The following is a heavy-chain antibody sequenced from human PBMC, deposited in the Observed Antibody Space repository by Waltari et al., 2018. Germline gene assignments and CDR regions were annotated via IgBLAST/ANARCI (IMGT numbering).Heavy chain of an antibody. CDR3: ARYYSSGWYDVAD. CDR1: GGPISSGGYY. Sequence: QVQLQESGPGLVKPSQTQSLTCTVSGGPISSGGYYWSWIRQHPGKGLEWIGYIYYSGSTYYNPSLKSRVTISVDTSKNQFSLKLSSVTAADTAVYYCARYYSSGWYDVADWGQGTLVTVSS. J-gene: IGHJ4*02. V-gene: IGHV4-31*03. D-gene: IGHD6-19*01. CDR2: IYYSGST.